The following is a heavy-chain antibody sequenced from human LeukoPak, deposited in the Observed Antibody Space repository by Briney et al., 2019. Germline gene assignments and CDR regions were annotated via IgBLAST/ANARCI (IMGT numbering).Heavy chain of an antibody. V-gene: IGHV4-34*01. CDR3: ARGRPPDYYGSGSYYNR. J-gene: IGHJ5*02. D-gene: IGHD3-10*01. Sequence: SETLSLTCAVYGGSFSGYYWSWIRQPPGKGLEWIGEINHSGSTNYNPSLKSRVTISVDTSKNQFSLKLSSVTAADTAVYYCARGRPPDYYGSGSYYNRWGQGTLATVSS. CDR2: INHSGST. CDR1: GGSFSGYY.